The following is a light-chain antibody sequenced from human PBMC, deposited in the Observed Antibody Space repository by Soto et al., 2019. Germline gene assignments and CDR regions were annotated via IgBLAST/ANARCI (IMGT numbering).Light chain of an antibody. V-gene: IGKV3-15*01. CDR1: QSVSNN. CDR3: QQYNNWWT. Sequence: EIVMTQSPATLSVSPGERATLSCRASQSVSNNLAWYQKKPVQAPRLLIYGVSTRATGIPARFSGSGSGTEFTLTISSLQSEDFAFYYCQQYNNWWTFGQGTRVDIK. J-gene: IGKJ1*01. CDR2: GVS.